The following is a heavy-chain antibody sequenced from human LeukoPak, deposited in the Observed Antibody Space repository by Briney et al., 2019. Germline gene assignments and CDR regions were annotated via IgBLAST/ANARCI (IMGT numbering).Heavy chain of an antibody. Sequence: GGSLRLSCAASGFTFSSYEMNWVRQAPGKGLECVSYISSSGSTIYYADSVKGRFTISRDNAKNSLYLQMNSLRVDDTAVYYCARVSTMVRRAMDVWGQGTTVTVSS. V-gene: IGHV3-48*03. J-gene: IGHJ6*02. D-gene: IGHD3-10*01. CDR2: ISSSGSTI. CDR1: GFTFSSYE. CDR3: ARVSTMVRRAMDV.